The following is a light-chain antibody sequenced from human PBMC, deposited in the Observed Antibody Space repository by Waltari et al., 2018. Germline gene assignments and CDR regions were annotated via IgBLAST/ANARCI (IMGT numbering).Light chain of an antibody. CDR1: QSVSSSY. CDR3: QQYGSSPPIA. J-gene: IGKJ5*01. Sequence: EIVLTQSPGTLSLSPGERATPSCRASQSVSSSYLAWYQQKPGQAPRLLIYGASSRATCIPDRFSGSGSGTDFTLTISRLGPEDFALYYCQQYGSSPPIAFGQGTRLEIK. V-gene: IGKV3-20*01. CDR2: GAS.